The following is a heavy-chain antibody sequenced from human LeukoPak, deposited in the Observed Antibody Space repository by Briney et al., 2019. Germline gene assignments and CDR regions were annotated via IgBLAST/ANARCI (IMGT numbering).Heavy chain of an antibody. CDR1: GYTFTTYD. CDR3: ARGPDPSHYPDHYYYYMDV. CDR2: MNPNSGNT. Sequence: ASVKVSCKASGYTFTTYDINWVRQATGQGLEWMGWMNPNSGNTGYAQKFQGRVTMTRNTSISTAYMELSSLRSEDTAVYYCARGPDPSHYPDHYYYYMDVWGKGTTVTVSS. V-gene: IGHV1-8*01. J-gene: IGHJ6*03. D-gene: IGHD3-10*01.